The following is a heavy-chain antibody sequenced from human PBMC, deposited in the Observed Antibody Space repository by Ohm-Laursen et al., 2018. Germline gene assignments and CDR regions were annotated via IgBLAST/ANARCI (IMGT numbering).Heavy chain of an antibody. V-gene: IGHV1-18*01. CDR2: ISAYNGNT. D-gene: IGHD2-2*02. CDR1: GYTFTSYG. J-gene: IGHJ6*02. Sequence: GASVKVSCKASGYTFTSYGISWVRQAPGQGLEWMGWISAYNGNTNYAQKLQGRVTMTTDTSTSTAYMELRSLRSDDTAVYYCAREGVVVVPAAIPDYYYYGMDVWGQGTTVTVSS. CDR3: AREGVVVVPAAIPDYYYYGMDV.